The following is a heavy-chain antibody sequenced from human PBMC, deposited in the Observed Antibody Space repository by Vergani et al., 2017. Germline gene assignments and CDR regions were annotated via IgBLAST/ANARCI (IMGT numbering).Heavy chain of an antibody. V-gene: IGHV3-30-3*01. CDR2: ISYDGSNK. J-gene: IGHJ5*02. CDR1: GFTFSSYA. CDR3: AMEERKLLLFGEYSCFHP. D-gene: IGHD3-10*01. Sequence: QVQLVESGGGVVQPGRSLRLSCAASGFTFSSYAMHWVRQAPGKGLEWVAVISYDGSNKYYADSVKGRFTISRDNSKNTLYLQMNSLRAEDTAVDYCAMEERKLLLFGEYSCFHPWGQGTLGIVSS.